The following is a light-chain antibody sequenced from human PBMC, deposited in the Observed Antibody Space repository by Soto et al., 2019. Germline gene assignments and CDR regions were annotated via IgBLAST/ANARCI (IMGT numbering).Light chain of an antibody. CDR1: QTISTS. CDR2: KAS. CDR3: QQYSSYSPYT. Sequence: DIQMTQSPSTLSASVGDRVTITCQASQTISTSLAWYQQKPGKAPRLLIYKASSLERGVPSRFSGSGSGTEFTLTIRSLQPDDFATYYCQQYSSYSPYTFGQGTRLEI. J-gene: IGKJ2*01. V-gene: IGKV1-5*03.